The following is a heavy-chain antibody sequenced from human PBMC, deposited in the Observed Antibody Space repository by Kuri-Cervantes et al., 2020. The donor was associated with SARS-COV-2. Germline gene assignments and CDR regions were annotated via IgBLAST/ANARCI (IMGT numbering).Heavy chain of an antibody. Sequence: SETLSLTCTVSGGSISSSSYYWGWIRQPPGKGLEWIGSIYFSGSIYYTPSLKSRVTISVDTSKNQFSMKLTSVTATDTAVYYCGRQASDWHIDYWGQGTLVTVSS. CDR1: GGSISSSSYY. CDR3: GRQASDWHIDY. CDR2: IYFSGSI. V-gene: IGHV4-39*01. D-gene: IGHD3-9*01. J-gene: IGHJ4*02.